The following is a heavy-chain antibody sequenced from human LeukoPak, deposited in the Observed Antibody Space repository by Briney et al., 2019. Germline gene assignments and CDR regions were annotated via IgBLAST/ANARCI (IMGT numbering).Heavy chain of an antibody. J-gene: IGHJ4*02. CDR3: ASGLRYSYIRFDY. D-gene: IGHD5-18*01. Sequence: PSETLSLTCTVSGGSISSSSYYWGWIRQPPGKGLEWIGSIYYSGSTYYNPSLKSRVTISVDTSKNQFSLNLSSVTAADTAVYYCASGLRYSYIRFDYWGQGTLVTVSS. CDR1: GGSISSSSYY. CDR2: IYYSGST. V-gene: IGHV4-39*07.